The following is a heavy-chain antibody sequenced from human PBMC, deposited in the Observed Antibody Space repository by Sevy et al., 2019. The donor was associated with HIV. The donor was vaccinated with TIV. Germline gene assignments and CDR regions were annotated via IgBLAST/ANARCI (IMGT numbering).Heavy chain of an antibody. Sequence: SETLSLTCTVSGGSISSSSYYWGWIRQPPGKGLEWIGSIYYSGSTYYNPSLKSRVTISVDTSKNQFSLKLSSVTAADTAVYYCASRFIYGGDVLADYWGQGTLVTVSS. CDR1: GGSISSSSYY. J-gene: IGHJ4*02. CDR2: IYYSGST. D-gene: IGHD4-17*01. CDR3: ASRFIYGGDVLADY. V-gene: IGHV4-39*01.